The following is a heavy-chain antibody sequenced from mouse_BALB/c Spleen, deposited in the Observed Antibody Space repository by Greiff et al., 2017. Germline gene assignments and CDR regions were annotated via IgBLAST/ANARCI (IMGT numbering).Heavy chain of an antibody. V-gene: IGHV5-9-3*01. CDR1: GFTFSSYA. J-gene: IGHJ2*01. CDR3: ARQGGNYFDY. CDR2: ISSGGSYT. Sequence: EVKLMESGGGLVKPGGSLKLSCAASGFTFSSYAMSWVRQTPEKRLEWVATISSGGSYTYYPDSVKGRFTISRDNAKNTLYLQMSSLRSEDTAMYYCARQGGNYFDYGGQGTTLTVSS.